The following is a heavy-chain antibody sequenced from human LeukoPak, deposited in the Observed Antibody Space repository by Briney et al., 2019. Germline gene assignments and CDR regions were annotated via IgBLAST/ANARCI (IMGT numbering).Heavy chain of an antibody. D-gene: IGHD1-26*01. J-gene: IGHJ3*02. Sequence: GGSLRLSCAASGFTFSKAWMNWVRQAPGKGLEWVGRIKSKTSGGTVDYAAPIEGRFTISRDDPENTLYLQMNSLRAEDTAVYYCAKKIVGATLVFDVVAFDIWGQGTMVTVSS. V-gene: IGHV3-15*01. CDR2: IKSKTSGGTV. CDR3: AKKIVGATLVFDVVAFDI. CDR1: GFTFSKAW.